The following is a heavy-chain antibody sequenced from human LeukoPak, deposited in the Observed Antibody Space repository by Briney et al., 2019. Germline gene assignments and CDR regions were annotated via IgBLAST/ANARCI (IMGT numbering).Heavy chain of an antibody. D-gene: IGHD4-17*01. CDR3: ARDYGDDYYYGMDV. J-gene: IGHJ6*02. CDR2: IWYDGSNK. V-gene: IGHV3-33*08. Sequence: GGSLRLSCAASGFTFSCYAMSWVRQAPGKGLEWVAVIWYDGSNKYYADSVKGRFTISRDNSKNTLYLQMNSLRAEDTAVYYCARDYGDDYYYGMDVWGQGTTVTVSS. CDR1: GFTFSCYA.